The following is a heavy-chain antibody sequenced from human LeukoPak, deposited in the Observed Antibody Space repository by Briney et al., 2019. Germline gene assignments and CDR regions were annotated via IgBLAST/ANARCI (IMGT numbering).Heavy chain of an antibody. D-gene: IGHD3-10*01. CDR2: IIPIFGTA. J-gene: IGHJ3*02. V-gene: IGHV1-69*01. Sequence: SVEVSCEASGGTWGSYSIRWVRQAPGQGLKWMGGIIPIFGTANYAQKFQGRVTITADESTSTAYMELSSLRSEDTAVYYCARNLMVRGVIIIGAFDIWGQGTMVTVSS. CDR3: ARNLMVRGVIIIGAFDI. CDR1: GGTWGSYS.